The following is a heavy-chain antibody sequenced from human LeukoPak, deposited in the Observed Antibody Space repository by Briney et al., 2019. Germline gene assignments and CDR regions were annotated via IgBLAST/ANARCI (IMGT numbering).Heavy chain of an antibody. V-gene: IGHV1-69-2*01. Sequence: ATMKISCKVSGYTFTDYYMHRVQQAPGKGLEWMGLVDPEDGETIYAEKFQGRVTMTRDTSISTAYMELSRLRSDDTAVYYCARDAWGLEYFDYWGQGTLVTVSS. J-gene: IGHJ4*02. D-gene: IGHD7-27*01. CDR2: VDPEDGET. CDR3: ARDAWGLEYFDY. CDR1: GYTFTDYY.